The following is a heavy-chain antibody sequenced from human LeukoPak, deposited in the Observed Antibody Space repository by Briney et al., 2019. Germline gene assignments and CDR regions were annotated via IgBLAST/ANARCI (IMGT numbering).Heavy chain of an antibody. V-gene: IGHV1-2*02. D-gene: IGHD2-2*01. CDR1: GYTFTGYY. Sequence: ASVKVSCKASGYTFTGYYMHWVRQAPGQGLEWTGWINPNSGGTNYTQKFQGRVTMTRDTSITTAYMELSRLRSDDTAVYYCARTHCSSTSCYPYFDYWGQGTLVTVSS. J-gene: IGHJ4*02. CDR2: INPNSGGT. CDR3: ARTHCSSTSCYPYFDY.